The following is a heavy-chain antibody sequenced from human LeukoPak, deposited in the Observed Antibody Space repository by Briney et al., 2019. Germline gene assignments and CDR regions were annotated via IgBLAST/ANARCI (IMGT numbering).Heavy chain of an antibody. Sequence: PGGSLRLSCAASGFTFSAYSINWVRQALGKGLEWISHISSGGDTTYYADSVKGRFTISRDNGKNSLYLQMNSLRPEDTAMYYCARQKLDDYCTVAVPSGSCYASVDYWGQGTLVTVSS. CDR3: ARQKLDDYCTVAVPSGSCYASVDY. CDR1: GFTFSAYS. D-gene: IGHD2-8*02. J-gene: IGHJ4*02. V-gene: IGHV3-48*01. CDR2: ISSGGDTT.